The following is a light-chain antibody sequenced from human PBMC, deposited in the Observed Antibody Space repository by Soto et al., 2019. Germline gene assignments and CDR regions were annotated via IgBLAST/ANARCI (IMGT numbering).Light chain of an antibody. Sequence: SYELTQPPSVSVTPGQTATVTCGGNNVGSKSVHWYQQKPGQAPVLVVYDDSDRPSGIPERFSGSNSGNTATLTISRVEAGDEADYYCQVWDTTSDQGVFGTGTKVTVL. CDR1: NVGSKS. CDR2: DDS. CDR3: QVWDTTSDQGV. V-gene: IGLV3-21*02. J-gene: IGLJ1*01.